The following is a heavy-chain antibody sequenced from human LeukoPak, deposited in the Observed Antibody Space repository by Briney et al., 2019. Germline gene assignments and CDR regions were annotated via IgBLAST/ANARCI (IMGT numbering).Heavy chain of an antibody. J-gene: IGHJ4*02. V-gene: IGHV3-23*01. CDR3: AKDRPNYYGSNGHYYRRDGDY. CDR2: ITSSGDGT. D-gene: IGHD3-22*01. Sequence: PGGSLRLSCAASGFTFSIYAMSWVRQAPGKGLQWVSSITSSGDGTYYADSVKGRFTISRDNPENMLYLQMNSLRVEDTAVYFCAKDRPNYYGSNGHYYRRDGDYWGQGTLVTVSS. CDR1: GFTFSIYA.